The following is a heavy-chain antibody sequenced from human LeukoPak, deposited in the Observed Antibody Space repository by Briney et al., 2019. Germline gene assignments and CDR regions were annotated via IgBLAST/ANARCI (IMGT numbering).Heavy chain of an antibody. CDR1: GCSISGSNW. J-gene: IGHJ4*02. Sequence: SETLSLTCAVSGCSISGSNWWSWVRQPPGKGLEWIGEIYHSGSTNYNPSLKSRVTISVDKSKNQFSLKLSSVTAADTAVYYCARIAVAGTYFDYWGQGTLVTVSS. CDR3: ARIAVAGTYFDY. V-gene: IGHV4-4*02. CDR2: IYHSGST. D-gene: IGHD6-19*01.